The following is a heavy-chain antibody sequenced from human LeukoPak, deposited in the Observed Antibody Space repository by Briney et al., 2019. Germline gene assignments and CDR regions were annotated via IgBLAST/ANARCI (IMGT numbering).Heavy chain of an antibody. V-gene: IGHV1-18*01. CDR2: ISAYNGNT. J-gene: IGHJ5*02. D-gene: IGHD6-13*01. CDR3: ARFVGYSSSWNNWFDP. Sequence: ASVKVSCKASGYTFTSYGISWVQQAPGQGLEWMGWISAYNGNTNYAQKLQGRVTMTTDTSTSTAYMELRSLRSDDTAVYYCARFVGYSSSWNNWFDPWGQGTLVTVSS. CDR1: GYTFTSYG.